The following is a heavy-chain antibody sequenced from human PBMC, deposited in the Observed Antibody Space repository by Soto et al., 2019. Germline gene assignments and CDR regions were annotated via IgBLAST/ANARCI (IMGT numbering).Heavy chain of an antibody. CDR2: IYYSGST. Sequence: PSETLCLTCTVSGGSISSSSYYWGWIRQPPGKGLEWIGSIYYSGSTYYNPSLKSRVTISVDTSKNQFSLKLSSVTAADTAVYYCARRALRFYNWFDPWGQGTLVTVSS. CDR3: ARRALRFYNWFDP. J-gene: IGHJ5*02. CDR1: GGSISSSSYY. V-gene: IGHV4-39*01. D-gene: IGHD3-3*01.